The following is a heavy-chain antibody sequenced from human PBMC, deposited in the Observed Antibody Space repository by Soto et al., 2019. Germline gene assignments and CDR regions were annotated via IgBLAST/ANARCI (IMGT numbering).Heavy chain of an antibody. D-gene: IGHD6-13*01. CDR1: GFTFSSYD. CDR2: IGTAGDT. J-gene: IGHJ6*02. Sequence: GGSLLSCAASGFTFSSYDMHWVRQATGKGLEWVSAIGTAGDTYYPGSVKGRFTISRENAKNSLYLQMNSLRAEDTAVYYCARGKIAAADYYYGMDVWGQGTTVTVSS. CDR3: ARGKIAAADYYYGMDV. V-gene: IGHV3-13*01.